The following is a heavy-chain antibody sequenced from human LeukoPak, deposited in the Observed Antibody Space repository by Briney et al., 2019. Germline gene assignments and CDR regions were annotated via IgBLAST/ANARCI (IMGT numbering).Heavy chain of an antibody. J-gene: IGHJ4*02. CDR3: ARISGGRAWDFDY. Sequence: GGSLRLSCAASAFTFSSYAMSWVRQAPGKGLEWVSTIHGSSDTTYYADSVKGRFTISRDNSKNTLFLQMNSLRAEDTAVYYCARISGGRAWDFDYWGQGTLVTVSS. CDR1: AFTFSSYA. D-gene: IGHD2-15*01. V-gene: IGHV3-23*01. CDR2: IHGSSDTT.